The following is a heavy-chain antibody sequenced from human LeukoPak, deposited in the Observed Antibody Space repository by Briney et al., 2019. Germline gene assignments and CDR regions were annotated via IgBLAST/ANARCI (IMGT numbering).Heavy chain of an antibody. CDR3: ARSDYGDAYYFDY. CDR2: IYYSGST. CDR1: GGSISSSSYY. Sequence: SETLSLTCTVSGGSISSSSYYWSWIRQPPGKGLEWIGYIYYSGSTYYNPSLKSRLTISVDTSKNQFSLKLSSVTAADTALYYCARSDYGDAYYFDYWGQGTLVTVSS. J-gene: IGHJ4*02. V-gene: IGHV4-30-4*01. D-gene: IGHD4-17*01.